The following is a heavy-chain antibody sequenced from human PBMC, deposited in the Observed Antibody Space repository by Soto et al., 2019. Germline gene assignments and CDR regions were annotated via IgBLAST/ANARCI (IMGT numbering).Heavy chain of an antibody. CDR1: GYTFTSYD. D-gene: IGHD2-2*01. CDR2: MNPNSGNT. Sequence: QVQLVQSGAEVKKPGASVKVSCKASGYTFTSYDINWVRQATGQGLEWMGWMNPNSGNTGYAQKFQGRVTMTRNTSISTAYMELSSLRSEDTAVYYCAREKGYCSSTSCYGDYYYYMDVWGKGTTVTXSS. V-gene: IGHV1-8*01. J-gene: IGHJ6*03. CDR3: AREKGYCSSTSCYGDYYYYMDV.